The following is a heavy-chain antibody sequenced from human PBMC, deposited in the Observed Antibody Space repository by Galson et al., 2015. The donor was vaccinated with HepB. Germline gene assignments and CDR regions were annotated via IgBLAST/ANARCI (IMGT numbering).Heavy chain of an antibody. J-gene: IGHJ3*02. D-gene: IGHD1-26*01. CDR2: VDPEDDET. CDR1: GYTFTDYY. Sequence: VKVSCKVSGYTFTDYYMHWVQQAPGKGLVWMGLVDPEDDETIYAENFQGRVTITADTSTDIVYMELSRLRSEDTAVYYCATGIVGSTNDAFDIWGQGTMVTVSS. V-gene: IGHV1-69-2*01. CDR3: ATGIVGSTNDAFDI.